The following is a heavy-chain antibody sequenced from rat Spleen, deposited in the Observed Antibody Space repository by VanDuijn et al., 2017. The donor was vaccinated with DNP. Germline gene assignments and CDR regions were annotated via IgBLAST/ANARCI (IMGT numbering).Heavy chain of an antibody. CDR3: ASWAPIAPISTANY. CDR2: INTDGGST. D-gene: IGHD1-2*01. J-gene: IGHJ2*01. Sequence: EVQLVETGGGLVQPGRSLKLSCVASGFTFSSYWMFWIRQAPGKGLEWVASINTDGGSTYYPDSVKGRFTISRDNAENTVYLQMSTLRSEDTATYYCASWAPIAPISTANYWGQGVMVTVSS. V-gene: IGHV5-58*01. CDR1: GFTFSSYW.